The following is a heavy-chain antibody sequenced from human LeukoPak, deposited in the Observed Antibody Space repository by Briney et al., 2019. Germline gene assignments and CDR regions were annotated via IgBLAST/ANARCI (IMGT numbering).Heavy chain of an antibody. V-gene: IGHV1-69*01. CDR3: ARALSTMVRGVYYYGMDV. CDR1: GGTFSSYA. CDR2: IIPIFGTA. Sequence: GSSVKVSCKASGGTFSSYAISWVRQAPGQGLEWMGGIIPIFGTANYAQKFQGRVTITADESTSTAYMELSSLRSEDTAVYYCARALSTMVRGVYYYGMDVWGKGTTVTVSS. D-gene: IGHD3-10*01. J-gene: IGHJ6*04.